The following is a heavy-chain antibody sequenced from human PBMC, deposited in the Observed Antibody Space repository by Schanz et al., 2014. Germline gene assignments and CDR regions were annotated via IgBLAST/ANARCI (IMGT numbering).Heavy chain of an antibody. J-gene: IGHJ4*02. Sequence: QVQLVQSGAEVKKPGSSVKVSCKASGYTFTRSGISWVRQAPGQGLEWMGIINPTGGSTSYAQRFQGRVTVTRDTSTSTVYMELSSLRSEDTAVYYCARAAYGGYTSTPLRYWGQGTLVTVSS. CDR3: ARAAYGGYTSTPLRY. D-gene: IGHD5-12*01. V-gene: IGHV1-46*01. CDR1: GYTFTRSG. CDR2: INPTGGST.